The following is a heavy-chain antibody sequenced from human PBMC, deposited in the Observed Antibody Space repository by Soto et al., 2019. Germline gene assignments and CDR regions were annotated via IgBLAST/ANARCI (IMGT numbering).Heavy chain of an antibody. D-gene: IGHD3-16*02. V-gene: IGHV3-33*01. CDR3: ARDLGELSSSYYFDY. J-gene: IGHJ4*02. Sequence: QVQLVESGGGVVQPGRSLRLSCAASGFTFSSYGMHWVRQAPGKGLEWVAVIWYDGSNKYYADSVKGRFTISRDNSKNTLYLQMNSLRAEDTAVYYCARDLGELSSSYYFDYWGQGTLVTVSS. CDR1: GFTFSSYG. CDR2: IWYDGSNK.